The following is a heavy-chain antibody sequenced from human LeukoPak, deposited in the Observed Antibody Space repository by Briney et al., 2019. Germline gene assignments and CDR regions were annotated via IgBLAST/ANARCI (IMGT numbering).Heavy chain of an antibody. D-gene: IGHD6-6*01. Sequence: SETLSLTCTVSGGSISSYYWSWIRQPPGKGLEWIGEINHSGSTNYNPSLKSRVTISVDTSKNQFSLKLSSVTAADTAVYYCARAPRAARAYFDYWGQGTLVTVSS. CDR3: ARAPRAARAYFDY. V-gene: IGHV4-34*01. CDR1: GGSISSYY. J-gene: IGHJ4*02. CDR2: INHSGST.